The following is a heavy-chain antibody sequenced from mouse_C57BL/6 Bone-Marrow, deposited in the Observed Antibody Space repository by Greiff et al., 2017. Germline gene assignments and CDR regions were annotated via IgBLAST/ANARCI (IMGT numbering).Heavy chain of an antibody. CDR2: IRSKSNNYAT. CDR3: VRDGYYWFAY. CDR1: GFSFNTYA. D-gene: IGHD2-3*01. J-gene: IGHJ3*01. Sequence: GGGLVQPKGSLKLSCAASGFSFNTYAMNWVRQAPGKGLEWVARIRSKSNNYATYYADSVKDRFTISRDDSESMLYLQMNNLKTEDTAMYYCVRDGYYWFAYWGQGTLVTVSA. V-gene: IGHV10-1*01.